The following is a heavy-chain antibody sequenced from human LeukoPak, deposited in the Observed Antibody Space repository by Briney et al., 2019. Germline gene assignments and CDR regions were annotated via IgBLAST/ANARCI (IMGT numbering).Heavy chain of an antibody. J-gene: IGHJ4*02. CDR2: IYYSGST. CDR3: ARLVGGYNRYYFDY. V-gene: IGHV4-39*01. D-gene: IGHD5-24*01. CDR1: GGSISSSSYC. Sequence: SETLSLTCTVSGGSISSSSYCWGWLRQPPGKGLEWIGSIYYSGSTYYNPSLKSRVTISVDTSKNQFSLKLSSVTAADTAVYYRARLVGGYNRYYFDYWGQGTLVTVSS.